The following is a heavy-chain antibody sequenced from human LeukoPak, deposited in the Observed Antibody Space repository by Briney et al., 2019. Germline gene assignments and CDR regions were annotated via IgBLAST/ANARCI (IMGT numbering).Heavy chain of an antibody. V-gene: IGHV4-59*08. CDR3: ARRCSGPTCYTDAYDI. CDR2: VYYSGSP. Sequence: SETLSLTCTVSGGSISSYYWTWIRQPPGKGLEWIGYVYYSGSPDYNPSLKSRVTISVDTSNKQFSLNLSSVTAADTAVYYCARRCSGPTCYTDAYDIWGQGTMVTVSS. CDR1: GGSISSYY. D-gene: IGHD2-2*02. J-gene: IGHJ3*02.